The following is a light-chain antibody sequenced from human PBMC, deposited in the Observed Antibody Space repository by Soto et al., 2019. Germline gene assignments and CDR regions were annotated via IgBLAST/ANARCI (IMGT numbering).Light chain of an antibody. J-gene: IGKJ4*01. CDR1: QSVSSY. V-gene: IGKV3-11*01. CDR2: DAS. CDR3: QQRSNWVLT. Sequence: ILLTQSPATLSLSPGARATLSCRASQSVSSYLAWYQQKPGQAPRLLIYDASNRATGIPARFSGSGSGTDFTLTISSLEPEDFAVYYCQQRSNWVLTFGGGTKVDI.